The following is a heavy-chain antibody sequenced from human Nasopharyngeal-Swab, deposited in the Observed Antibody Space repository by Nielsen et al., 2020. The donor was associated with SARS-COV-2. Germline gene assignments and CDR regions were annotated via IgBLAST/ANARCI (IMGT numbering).Heavy chain of an antibody. J-gene: IGHJ6*02. CDR2: IWYDGSNK. CDR3: ARSAMVRGPGMDV. D-gene: IGHD3-10*01. Sequence: GGSLRLSCAASGFTFSSYGMHWVRQAPGKGLEWVAVIWYDGSNKYYADSVKGRFTISRHNSKNTLYLQMNSLRAEDTAVYYCARSAMVRGPGMDVWGQGTTVTVSS. V-gene: IGHV3-33*01. CDR1: GFTFSSYG.